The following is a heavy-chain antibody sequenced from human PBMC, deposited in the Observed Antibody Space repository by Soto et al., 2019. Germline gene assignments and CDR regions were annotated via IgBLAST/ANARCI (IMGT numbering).Heavy chain of an antibody. CDR3: ARGDSSGLYYYYYGMDV. V-gene: IGHV1-69*01. CDR2: IIPIFGTA. D-gene: IGHD3-22*01. J-gene: IGHJ6*02. Sequence: SLKVTFTASAGTFISYAIGWVRQAPGQGLEWMGGIIPIFGTANYAQKFQGRVTITADESTSTAYMELSSLRSEDTAVYYCARGDSSGLYYYYYGMDVWGQGTKVTVSS. CDR1: AGTFISYA.